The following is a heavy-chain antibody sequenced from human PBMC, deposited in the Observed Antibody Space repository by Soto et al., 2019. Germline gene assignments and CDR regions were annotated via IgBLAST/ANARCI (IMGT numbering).Heavy chain of an antibody. CDR1: GFTFSDYA. CDR2: VSHDGRNT. Sequence: VQLVESGGGVVQPGRSLRLSCAASGFTFSDYAMHWVRQAPRKGLEWVAVVSHDGRNTHYADSVKGRFTISRDSSKNTISLEMTSLRAEDTAVYYCAKGGRQWLVTSDFNYWGQGALVTVSS. CDR3: AKGGRQWLVTSDFNY. V-gene: IGHV3-30*18. D-gene: IGHD6-19*01. J-gene: IGHJ4*02.